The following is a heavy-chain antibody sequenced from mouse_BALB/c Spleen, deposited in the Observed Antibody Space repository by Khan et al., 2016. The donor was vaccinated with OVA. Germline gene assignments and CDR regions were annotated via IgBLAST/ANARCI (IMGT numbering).Heavy chain of an antibody. J-gene: IGHJ4*01. V-gene: IGHV2-6-7*01. D-gene: IGHD2-10*01. Sequence: QVQLKESGPGLVAPSQSLSITCTVSGFSLTGYGVNWVRQPPGKGLEWLGMIWGDGSTDYNSGIKSRLSITKDNSTSQVFLQMNSLQTDDTARYYCARAYYANYREAMDYWGQGNSVTVSS. CDR3: ARAYYANYREAMDY. CDR1: GFSLTGYG. CDR2: IWGDGST.